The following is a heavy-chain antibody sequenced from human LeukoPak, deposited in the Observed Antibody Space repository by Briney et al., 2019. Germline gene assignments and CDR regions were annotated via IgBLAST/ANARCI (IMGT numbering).Heavy chain of an antibody. CDR3: VRPLYYYDSSGNYYGMDV. CDR1: GYTFTNYG. CDR2: INSYNGNT. Sequence: GASVKVSCKASGYTFTNYGISWVRQAPGQGLEWMGWINSYNGNTNYAQKLQGRVTMTTGTSTSTAYMELRSLRSDDTAVYYCVRPLYYYDSSGNYYGMDVWGQGTTVTVSS. D-gene: IGHD3-22*01. V-gene: IGHV1-18*01. J-gene: IGHJ6*02.